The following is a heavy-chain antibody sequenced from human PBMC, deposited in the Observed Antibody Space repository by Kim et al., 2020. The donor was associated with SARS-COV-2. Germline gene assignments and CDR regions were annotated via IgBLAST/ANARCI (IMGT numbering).Heavy chain of an antibody. CDR3: ARGLTGTTWGYYYYYGMDV. J-gene: IGHJ6*02. V-gene: IGHV1-8*01. CDR2: MNPNSGNT. Sequence: ASVKVSCKASGYTFTSYDINWVRQATGQGLEWMGWMNPNSGNTGYAQKFQGRVTMTRNTSISTAYMELSSLRSEDTAVYYCARGLTGTTWGYYYYYGMDVWGQGTTVTVSS. D-gene: IGHD1-7*01. CDR1: GYTFTSYD.